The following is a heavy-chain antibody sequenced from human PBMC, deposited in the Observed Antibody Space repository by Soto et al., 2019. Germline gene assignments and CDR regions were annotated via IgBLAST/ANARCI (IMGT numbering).Heavy chain of an antibody. V-gene: IGHV1-18*01. D-gene: IGHD3-9*01. CDR1: GYTFTSYG. Sequence: CKASGYTFTSYGISWVRQAPGQGLEWMGWISAYNGNTNYAQKLQGRVTMTTDTSTSTAYMELRSLRSDDTAVYYCARDRYYDILTGYYSAHYFDYWGQGTLVTVSS. CDR2: ISAYNGNT. J-gene: IGHJ4*02. CDR3: ARDRYYDILTGYYSAHYFDY.